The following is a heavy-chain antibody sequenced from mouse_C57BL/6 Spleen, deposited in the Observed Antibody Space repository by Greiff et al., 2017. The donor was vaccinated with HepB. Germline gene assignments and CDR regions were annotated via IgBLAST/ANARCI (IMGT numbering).Heavy chain of an antibody. J-gene: IGHJ3*01. CDR1: GYTFTSYW. D-gene: IGHD1-1*01. Sequence: VQLQQPGAELVKPGASVKLSCKASGYTFTSYWMHWVKQRPGQGLEWIGMIHPNSGSTNYNEKFKSKATLTVDKSSSTAYMQLSSLTSEDSAVYYCAKSPYGSSSWFAYWGQGTLVTVSA. V-gene: IGHV1-64*01. CDR3: AKSPYGSSSWFAY. CDR2: IHPNSGST.